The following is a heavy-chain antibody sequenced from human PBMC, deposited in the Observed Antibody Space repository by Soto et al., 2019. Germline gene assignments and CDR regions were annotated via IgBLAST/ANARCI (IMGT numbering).Heavy chain of an antibody. J-gene: IGHJ4*02. V-gene: IGHV5-51*01. D-gene: IGHD3-22*01. Sequence: GESLKISCKGSGYSFTSYWIGWVRQMPGKGLEWMGIIYPGDSDTRYSPSFQGQVTISADKSISTAYLQWSSLKASGTAMYYCARVMGYYYDSSGPFDYWGQGTLVTVSS. CDR3: ARVMGYYYDSSGPFDY. CDR2: IYPGDSDT. CDR1: GYSFTSYW.